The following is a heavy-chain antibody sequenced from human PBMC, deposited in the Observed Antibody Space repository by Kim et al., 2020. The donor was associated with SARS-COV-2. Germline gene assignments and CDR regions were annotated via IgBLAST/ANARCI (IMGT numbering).Heavy chain of an antibody. Sequence: GKGLEWMGLIYPGDSDTRYSPSFQGQVTISADKSISTAYLQWSSLKASDTAMYYCARRRPIVGATAGSGNWFDPWGQGTLVTVSS. CDR2: IYPGDSDT. J-gene: IGHJ5*02. CDR3: ARRRPIVGATAGSGNWFDP. D-gene: IGHD1-26*01. V-gene: IGHV5-51*01.